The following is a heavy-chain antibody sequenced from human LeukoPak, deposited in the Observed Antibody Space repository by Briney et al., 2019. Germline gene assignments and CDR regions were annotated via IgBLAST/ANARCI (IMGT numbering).Heavy chain of an antibody. CDR1: GGTFSSYA. CDR2: IIPIFGTA. D-gene: IGHD2-15*01. Sequence: GASVKVSCKASGGTFSSYAISCVRQAPGQGLEWMGGIIPIFGTANYAQKFQGRVTITADKSTSTAYMELSSLRSEDTAVYYCASDIVVSTGAFDIWGQGTMVTVSS. J-gene: IGHJ3*02. CDR3: ASDIVVSTGAFDI. V-gene: IGHV1-69*06.